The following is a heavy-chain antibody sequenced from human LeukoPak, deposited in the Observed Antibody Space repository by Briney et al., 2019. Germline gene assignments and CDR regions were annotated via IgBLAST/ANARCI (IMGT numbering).Heavy chain of an antibody. CDR1: GYTFTGYY. D-gene: IGHD3-10*01. J-gene: IGHJ6*03. V-gene: IGHV1-2*02. CDR2: INPNSGGT. CDR3: AREPLSLWFGNMDV. Sequence: VASVKVSCKASGYTFTGYYMHWVRQAPGQGLEWMGWINPNSGGTNYAQKFQGRVTMTRDTSISTAYMELSRLRSDDAAVYYCAREPLSLWFGNMDVWGKGTTVTVSS.